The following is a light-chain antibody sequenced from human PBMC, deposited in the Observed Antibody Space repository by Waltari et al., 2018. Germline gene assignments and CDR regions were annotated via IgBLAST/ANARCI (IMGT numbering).Light chain of an antibody. J-gene: IGLJ2*01. CDR1: SLSTTY. CDR2: KDS. CDR3: YSTDNSNDHRGV. V-gene: IGLV3-10*01. Sequence: SYELTQPPSVSVSPGQTARITCPGHSLSTTYTYWFQQKSGQVPVVVIHKDSKRPSEIPERFSGSTTGTMATLTISGALVEDEADYYCYSTDNSNDHRGVFGRGTKLTVL.